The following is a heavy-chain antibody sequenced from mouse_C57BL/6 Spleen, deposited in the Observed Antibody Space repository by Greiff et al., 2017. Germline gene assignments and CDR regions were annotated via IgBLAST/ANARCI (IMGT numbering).Heavy chain of an antibody. CDR2: IYPGDGDT. V-gene: IGHV1-82*01. Sequence: QVQLQQSGPELVKPGASVKISCKASGYAFTSSWMNWVKQRPGKGLEWIGLIYPGDGDTNYNGKFKGKATLTADKSSSTAYMQLSSLTSEDSAVYFCASDCGSREGYFDVWGTGTTVTVSS. D-gene: IGHD1-1*01. J-gene: IGHJ1*03. CDR3: ASDCGSREGYFDV. CDR1: GYAFTSSW.